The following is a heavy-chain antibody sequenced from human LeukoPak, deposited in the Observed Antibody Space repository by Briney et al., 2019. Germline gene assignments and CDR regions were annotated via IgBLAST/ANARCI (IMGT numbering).Heavy chain of an antibody. CDR1: GGTFSSYA. V-gene: IGHV1-69*13. J-gene: IGHJ4*02. CDR2: IIPIFGTA. Sequence: SVKVSCKASGGTFSSYAISWVRQAPGQGLEWMGGIIPIFGTANYAQKFQGRVTITADESTSTAYMELSSLRSEDTAVYYCARGPGHYYDSSGHEDYWGQGTLVTVSS. D-gene: IGHD3-22*01. CDR3: ARGPGHYYDSSGHEDY.